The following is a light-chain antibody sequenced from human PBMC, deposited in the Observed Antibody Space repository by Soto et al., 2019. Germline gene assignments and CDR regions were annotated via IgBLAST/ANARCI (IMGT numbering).Light chain of an antibody. CDR2: AAS. J-gene: IGKJ1*01. CDR3: QQSYSTPRT. Sequence: DIPMTQPPSSLSRGVGDRVTITYRASQSISSYVNWHQQQPRTATKLLIYAASSLQSGVPSSFSSSVAGTDFTLTISSRQPEDVATYYCQQSYSTPRTFGQGTKVDIK. CDR1: QSISSY. V-gene: IGKV1-39*01.